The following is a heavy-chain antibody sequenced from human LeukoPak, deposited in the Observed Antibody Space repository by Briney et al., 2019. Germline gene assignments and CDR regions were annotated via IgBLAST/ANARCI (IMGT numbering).Heavy chain of an antibody. CDR3: AKELRPNDY. Sequence: GGSLRLSCAASGFTHSNSAMSWVRQAPGKGLEWVSAIGRSGDRTFYADSVKGRFTISRDSSIDTLFLEMNSLRAEDTAVYFCAKELRPNDYWGQGTLVTVSS. V-gene: IGHV3-23*01. J-gene: IGHJ4*02. D-gene: IGHD2-15*01. CDR2: IGRSGDRT. CDR1: GFTHSNSA.